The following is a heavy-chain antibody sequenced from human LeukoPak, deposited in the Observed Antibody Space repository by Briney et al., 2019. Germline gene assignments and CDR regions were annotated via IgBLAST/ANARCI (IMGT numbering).Heavy chain of an antibody. CDR1: GFTFNRYA. D-gene: IGHD3-9*01. J-gene: IGHJ4*02. V-gene: IGHV3-30-3*01. CDR2: IASDGNDQ. CDR3: ARDFDQGGADYYFAY. Sequence: PGGSLRLSCAASGFTFNRYAIHWVRQAPGKGLEWVTVIASDGNDQHYADSVKGRFTISRDNSKNTVFLQMNSLRIEDTAVYYCARDFDQGGADYYFAYWGRGTLVTVSS.